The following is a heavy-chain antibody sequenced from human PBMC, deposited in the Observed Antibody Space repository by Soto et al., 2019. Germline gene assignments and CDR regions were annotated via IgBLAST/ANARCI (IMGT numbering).Heavy chain of an antibody. J-gene: IGHJ5*02. CDR3: ARAPSYYGSGSYNRFDP. Sequence: SVKVSCKASGGTFSSYAISWVRQAPGQGLEWMGGIIPIFGTANNAQKFQGRVTITADESTSTAYMELSSLRSEDTAVYYCARAPSYYGSGSYNRFDPWGQGTLVTVSS. D-gene: IGHD3-10*01. V-gene: IGHV1-69*13. CDR1: GGTFSSYA. CDR2: IIPIFGTA.